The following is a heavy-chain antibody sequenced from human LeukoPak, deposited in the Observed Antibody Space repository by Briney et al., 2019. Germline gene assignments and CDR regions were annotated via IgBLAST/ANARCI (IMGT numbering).Heavy chain of an antibody. CDR2: ISAYNGNT. CDR1: GYTFTSYG. D-gene: IGHD6-19*01. J-gene: IGHJ6*02. Sequence: GASVKVSCEASGYTFTSYGISWVRQAPGQGLEWMGWISAYNGNTNYAQKLQGRVTMTTDTSTSTAYMELRSLRSDDTAVYYCARDRMAVAGEGGVPLYYYGMDVWGQGTTVTVSS. CDR3: ARDRMAVAGEGGVPLYYYGMDV. V-gene: IGHV1-18*01.